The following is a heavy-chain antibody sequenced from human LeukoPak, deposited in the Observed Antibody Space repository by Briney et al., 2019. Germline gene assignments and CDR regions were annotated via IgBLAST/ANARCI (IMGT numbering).Heavy chain of an antibody. CDR3: AIISAVVTQAFDY. CDR1: GASFSSGGYY. J-gene: IGHJ4*02. D-gene: IGHD4-23*01. Sequence: PSQTLSLTCTVSGASFSSGGYYWSWIRQHPGKGLEWIGYIYYSGSTYDNPSLKSRVTISVDTSKNQFSLKLSSEPAANTAVYYCAIISAVVTQAFDYWGQGTLVTVSS. CDR2: IYYSGST. V-gene: IGHV4-31*03.